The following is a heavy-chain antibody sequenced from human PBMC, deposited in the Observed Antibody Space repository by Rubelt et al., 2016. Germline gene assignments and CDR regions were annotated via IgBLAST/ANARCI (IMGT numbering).Heavy chain of an antibody. J-gene: IGHJ5*02. CDR2: INAGNGNT. CDR3: ARLMNVAALWP. Sequence: QVQLVQSGAEVKKPGASVKVSCKVSGYTLTELSMHWVRQAPGKGLEWMGWINAGNGNTKYFQKFQGSVPITRCTSASQGYMGPSSLRFGDTAVYYCARLMNVAALWPWGQGTLVTVSS. CDR1: GYTLTELS. V-gene: IGHV1-3*01. D-gene: IGHD6-6*01.